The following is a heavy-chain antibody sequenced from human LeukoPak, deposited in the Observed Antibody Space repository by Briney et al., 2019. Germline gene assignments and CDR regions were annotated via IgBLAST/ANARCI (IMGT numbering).Heavy chain of an antibody. CDR3: ARDGYAYMDV. D-gene: IGHD5-18*01. V-gene: IGHV3-30*01. CDR2: ISYDGSNK. Sequence: PGGSLRLSCAASVFTFSSYAMPWVRQAPGKGLEWVAVISYDGSNKYYADSVKGRFTISRDNSKNTLYLQMNSLRAEDTAVYYCARDGYAYMDVWGKGTTVTVSS. CDR1: VFTFSSYA. J-gene: IGHJ6*03.